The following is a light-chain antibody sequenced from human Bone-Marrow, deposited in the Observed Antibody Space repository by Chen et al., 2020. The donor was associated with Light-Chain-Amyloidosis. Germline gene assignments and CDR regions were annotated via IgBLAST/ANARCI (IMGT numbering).Light chain of an antibody. V-gene: IGKV3-20*01. J-gene: IGKJ4*01. Sequence: EIVLTQSPGTLSLSPGEGANLSCRASQTISSNYLTWYQQKFGQAPRLLIYGASSRATGIPDRITGSGSETDFTLTINRLKPEDFAEYYCQQYGTSPLTFGGGTNVEIK. CDR3: QQYGTSPLT. CDR1: QTISSNY. CDR2: GAS.